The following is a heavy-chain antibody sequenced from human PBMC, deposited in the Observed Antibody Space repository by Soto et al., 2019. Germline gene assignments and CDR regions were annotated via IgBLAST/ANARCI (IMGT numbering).Heavy chain of an antibody. CDR3: ARDGSGYRSSASPMDV. CDR2: TITIFGTA. V-gene: IGHV1-69*01. J-gene: IGHJ6*02. D-gene: IGHD3-22*01. CDR1: GDTFSSYA. Sequence: QVQLVHAGAEVKKPGSSVTVSCKASGDTFSSYAIICVRQAHGQGLEWMGGTITIFGTATYAQKFQGRVTSTADDSTGSAYMELRSQRSEATAVYYCARDGSGYRSSASPMDVWGQGTTVTVSS.